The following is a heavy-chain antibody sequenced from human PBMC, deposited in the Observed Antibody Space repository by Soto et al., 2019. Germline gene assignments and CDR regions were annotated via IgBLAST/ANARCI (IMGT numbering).Heavy chain of an antibody. CDR1: GYTFTGYY. D-gene: IGHD3-22*01. CDR2: INPNSGGT. J-gene: IGHJ3*02. CDR3: ARVVGIRNYYDSSGYSLDAFDI. V-gene: IGHV1-2*04. Sequence: ASVKVSCKASGYTFTGYYMHWVRQAPGQGLEWMGWINPNSGGTNYAQKFQGWVTMTRDTSISTAYMELSRLRSDDTAVYYCARVVGIRNYYDSSGYSLDAFDIWGQGTMVTVSS.